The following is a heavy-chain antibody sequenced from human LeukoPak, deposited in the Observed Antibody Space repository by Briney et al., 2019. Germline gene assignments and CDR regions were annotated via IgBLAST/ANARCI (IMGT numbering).Heavy chain of an antibody. CDR1: GFTFTGYY. CDR3: VTLGATNFDY. V-gene: IGHV1-2*02. J-gene: IGHJ4*02. CDR2: VNPNNGGT. Sequence: ASVKVSFKASGFTFTGYYIHWVRQAPGQGLEWMGWVNPNNGGTNYAQMFQGRVIMTRDTSISTAYMEPSRLTSDDTAVYYCVTLGATNFDYWGQGTLVTVSS. D-gene: IGHD1-26*01.